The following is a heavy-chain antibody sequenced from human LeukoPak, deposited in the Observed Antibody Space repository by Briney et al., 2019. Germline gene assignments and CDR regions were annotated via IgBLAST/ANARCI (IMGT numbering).Heavy chain of an antibody. J-gene: IGHJ4*02. CDR3: ARRLCSGGSCSSFDY. CDR2: ISGNGGGT. D-gene: IGHD2-15*01. CDR1: GFSSSSYL. Sequence: PGGSLRLSCAASGFSSSSYLMSWVRQAPGKGLEWVSTISGNGGGTYYADSVKGRFTISRDNSKNTLYLQMNSLRAEDRALYYCARRLCSGGSCSSFDYWGQGTLVTVSS. V-gene: IGHV3-23*01.